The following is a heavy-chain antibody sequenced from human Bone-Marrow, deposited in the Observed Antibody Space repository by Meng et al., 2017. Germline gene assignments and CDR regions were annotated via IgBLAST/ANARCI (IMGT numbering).Heavy chain of an antibody. J-gene: IGHJ5*01. CDR2: TFYSGSP. V-gene: IGHV4-30-4*01. D-gene: IGHD2-8*02. CDR3: ARGFTVRVDS. Sequence: QVQLQESGPGLVKPSQTLSLTCTVSGGSISSGDYYLSWILQLPGKGLEYIGYTFYSGSPYYNPSLQSRVTISVDTSKNQFSLKLSSVTAADTAVYYCARGFTVRVDSWGQGTLVTVSS. CDR1: GGSISSGDYY.